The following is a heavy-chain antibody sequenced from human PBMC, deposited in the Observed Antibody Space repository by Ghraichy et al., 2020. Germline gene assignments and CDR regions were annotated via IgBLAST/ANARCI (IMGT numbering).Heavy chain of an antibody. V-gene: IGHV3-30*02. CDR2: IRYDGSNK. CDR1: GFTFSSYG. Sequence: GGSLRLSCAASGFTFSSYGMHWVRRAPGKGLEWVAFIRYDGSNKYYADSVKGRFTISRDNSKNTLYLQMNSLRAEDTAVYYCAKDPGYCSSTSCYPAFGWWGQGTLVTVSS. CDR3: AKDPGYCSSTSCYPAFGW. J-gene: IGHJ4*02. D-gene: IGHD2-2*01.